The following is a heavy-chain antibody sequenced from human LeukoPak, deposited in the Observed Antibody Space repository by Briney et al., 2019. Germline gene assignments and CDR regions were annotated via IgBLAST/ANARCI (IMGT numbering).Heavy chain of an antibody. CDR3: ARFSLIGSSWAWFDY. CDR1: GFTFNNYN. J-gene: IGHJ4*02. V-gene: IGHV3-21*01. D-gene: IGHD6-13*01. Sequence: GGSLRLSCATSGFTFNNYNMNWVRQAPGRALEWVSSITSSGTYIFYADSVKGRFTLSRDNAKNSLYLQMNSLRAEDTAIYYCARFSLIGSSWAWFDYWGQGTMVTVSS. CDR2: ITSSGTYI.